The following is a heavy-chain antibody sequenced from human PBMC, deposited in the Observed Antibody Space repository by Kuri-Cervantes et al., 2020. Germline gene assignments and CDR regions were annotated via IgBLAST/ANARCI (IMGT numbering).Heavy chain of an antibody. CDR1: GLSVSTSGMR. V-gene: IGHV2-70D*14. D-gene: IGHD3-16*02. J-gene: IGHJ4*02. CDR2: IDWDDDK. Sequence: SGPTLVKPAETLTLTCTFSGLSVSTSGMRVSWIRQPPGKALEWLARIDWDDDKFYSTSLKTRLTISKDTSKNQVVLTMTNMDPVDTATYYCARTYVIMGGYYFDCWGQGTLVTVSS. CDR3: ARTYVIMGGYYFDC.